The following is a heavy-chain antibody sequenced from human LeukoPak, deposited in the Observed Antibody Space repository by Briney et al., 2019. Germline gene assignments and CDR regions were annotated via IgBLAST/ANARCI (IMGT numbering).Heavy chain of an antibody. D-gene: IGHD3-10*01. CDR3: AIRYYGSGSYSY. CDR1: GFTFSSYA. V-gene: IGHV3-23*01. CDR2: ISGSGGST. J-gene: IGHJ4*02. Sequence: GGSLRLSCAASGFTFSSYAISWVRQAPGKALEWVSAISGSGGSTYYADSVKGRFTISRDNSKNTLYLQMNSLRAEDTAVYYCAIRYYGSGSYSYWGQGTLVTVSS.